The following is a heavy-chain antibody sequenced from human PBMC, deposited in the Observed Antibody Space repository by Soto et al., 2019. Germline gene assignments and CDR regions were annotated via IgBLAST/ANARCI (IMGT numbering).Heavy chain of an antibody. D-gene: IGHD2-21*01. CDR1: GGSITSSSYY. J-gene: IGHJ6*03. V-gene: IGHV4-39*01. Sequence: SETLSLTCTVSGGSITSSSYYWGWIRQPPGKGLEWIGSIYYSGSTYYNPSLKSRVTISVDTSKNQFSLKLSSVTAADTAVYYCARLWRQPDYYYYMDVWGKGTTVTVSS. CDR3: ARLWRQPDYYYYMDV. CDR2: IYYSGST.